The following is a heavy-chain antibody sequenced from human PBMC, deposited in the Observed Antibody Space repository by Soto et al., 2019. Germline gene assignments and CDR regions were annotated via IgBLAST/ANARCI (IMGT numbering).Heavy chain of an antibody. V-gene: IGHV3-30-3*01. Sequence: GGSLRLSCAASRFTFSSYAMHWVRQAPGKGLEWVAVISYDGSNKYYADSVKGRFTISRDNSKNTLYPQMNSLRAEDTAVYYCARDVIGQNWFDPWGQGTLVTVSS. D-gene: IGHD3-22*01. CDR3: ARDVIGQNWFDP. J-gene: IGHJ5*02. CDR1: RFTFSSYA. CDR2: ISYDGSNK.